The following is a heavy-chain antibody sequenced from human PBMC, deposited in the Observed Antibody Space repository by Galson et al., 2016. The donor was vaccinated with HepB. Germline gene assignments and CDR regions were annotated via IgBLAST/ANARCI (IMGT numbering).Heavy chain of an antibody. D-gene: IGHD1-7*01. CDR2: ISYDGSNK. J-gene: IGHJ4*02. Sequence: SLRLSCAASGFTFSSSAMHWVRQAPGKGLEWVAVISYDGSNKYYADSVKGRFTISRDNSKNTLYLQMSSLRAEDTAVYYSARDRHNWKYFISGSPDVWGQGTLVTVSS. CDR3: ARDRHNWKYFISGSPDV. V-gene: IGHV3-30*04. CDR1: GFTFSSSA.